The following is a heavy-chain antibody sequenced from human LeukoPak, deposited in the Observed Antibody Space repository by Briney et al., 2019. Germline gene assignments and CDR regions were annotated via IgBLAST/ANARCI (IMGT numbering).Heavy chain of an antibody. V-gene: IGHV3-23*01. D-gene: IGHD2-15*01. CDR2: ISGSGGST. Sequence: PGGSLRLSCAASGFTFSSYAVSWVRQAPGKGLEWVSAISGSGGSTYYADSVKGRFTISRDNSKNTLYLQMNSLRAEDTAVYYCARDGSSRDYYYMDVWGKGTTVTVSS. CDR1: GFTFSSYA. J-gene: IGHJ6*03. CDR3: ARDGSSRDYYYMDV.